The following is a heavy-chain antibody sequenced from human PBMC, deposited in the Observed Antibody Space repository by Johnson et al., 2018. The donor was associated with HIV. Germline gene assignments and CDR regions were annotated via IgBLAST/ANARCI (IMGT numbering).Heavy chain of an antibody. V-gene: IGHV3-74*02. J-gene: IGHJ3*02. D-gene: IGHD3-16*01. CDR3: ARGRPWGWELRRDAFDI. Sequence: VQLVESGGGLVKPGGSLRLSCAASGFTFSNAWMHWVRQAPGKGPVWVSGTYDNGNIINYADSVKGRFTISRDNAKNTVYLQMNSLRDEDTALYYCARGRPWGWELRRDAFDIWGQGTMVTVSS. CDR1: GFTFSNAW. CDR2: TYDNGNII.